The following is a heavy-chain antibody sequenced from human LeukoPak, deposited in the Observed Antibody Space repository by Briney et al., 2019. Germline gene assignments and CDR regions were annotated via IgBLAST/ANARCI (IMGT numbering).Heavy chain of an antibody. CDR3: ARDNSMTEFDY. V-gene: IGHV1-2*02. Sequence: ASVKVSCKASGYSFTNYYLHWVRQAPGQGLEWMGWINPKNGGTYYVQNFQGRVTMTRDTSISTVYLEVCRLTSDDTAMYYCARDNSMTEFDYWGQGSLVTVSS. CDR1: GYSFTNYY. CDR2: INPKNGGT. J-gene: IGHJ4*02.